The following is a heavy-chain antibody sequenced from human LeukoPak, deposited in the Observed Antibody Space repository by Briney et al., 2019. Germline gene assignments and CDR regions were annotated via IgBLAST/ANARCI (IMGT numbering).Heavy chain of an antibody. J-gene: IGHJ4*02. CDR3: ARGLGATQYYFDY. D-gene: IGHD1-26*01. CDR2: IIPIFGTA. CDR1: GGTFSSYA. Sequence: SVNVSFKASGGTFSSYAISWVRQAPGQGLEWMGGIIPIFGTANYAQKFQGRVTITADESTSTAYMELSSLRSEDTAVYYCARGLGATQYYFDYWGQGTLVTVSS. V-gene: IGHV1-69*13.